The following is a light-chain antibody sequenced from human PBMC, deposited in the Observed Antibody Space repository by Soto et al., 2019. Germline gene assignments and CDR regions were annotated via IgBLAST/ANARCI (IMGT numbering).Light chain of an antibody. V-gene: IGLV2-14*03. CDR3: SSYSTTNILV. CDR2: DVN. CDR1: SSDVGAYEH. J-gene: IGLJ1*01. Sequence: QSALTQPASVSGSPGQSVTISYTGASSDVGAYEHVSWYQQHPGRAPKLILYDVNNRPSGVPNHFSGSKSGNTASLVISGLQANDEADYYCSSYSTTNILVFGSGTKVTVL.